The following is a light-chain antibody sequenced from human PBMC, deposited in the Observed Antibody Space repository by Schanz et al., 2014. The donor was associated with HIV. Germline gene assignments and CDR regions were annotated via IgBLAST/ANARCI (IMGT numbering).Light chain of an antibody. CDR2: GTS. J-gene: IGKJ1*01. Sequence: IVLTQFPDTLSLSPGDRATLFCRASQSVRSNYFAWYQQKPGQAPRLLIYGTSTRAPGIPDRFSGSGSGPDFTLTISGLEPEDFAIYSCQQYSRSPVTFGQGTKVEIK. CDR3: QQYSRSPVT. V-gene: IGKV3-20*01. CDR1: QSVRSNY.